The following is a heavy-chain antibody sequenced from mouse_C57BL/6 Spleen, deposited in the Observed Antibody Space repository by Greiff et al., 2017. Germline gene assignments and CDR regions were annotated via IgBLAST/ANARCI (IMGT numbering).Heavy chain of an antibody. Sequence: QVQLQQSGAELVKPGASVKLSCKASGYTFTSYWMHWVKQRPGQGLEWIGMIHPDSGSTNYNEKFKSKATLTVDKSSSTAYMQLSSLTSEDSAVYYCARANWDEGYFDVWGTGTTVTGSS. CDR3: ARANWDEGYFDV. CDR1: GYTFTSYW. D-gene: IGHD4-1*01. J-gene: IGHJ1*03. CDR2: IHPDSGST. V-gene: IGHV1-64*01.